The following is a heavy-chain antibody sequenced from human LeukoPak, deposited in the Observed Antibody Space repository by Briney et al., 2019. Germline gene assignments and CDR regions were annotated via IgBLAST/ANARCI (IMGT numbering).Heavy chain of an antibody. CDR3: ARLVVVAPYAFDI. V-gene: IGHV3-21*01. J-gene: IGHJ3*02. CDR1: GFTFSSYG. Sequence: GGSLRLSCAASGFTFSSYGMHWVRQAPGKGLEWVSSISSSSSYIYYADSVKGRFTISRDNAKNSLYLQMNSLRAEDTAVYYCARLVVVAPYAFDIWGQGTMVTVSS. CDR2: ISSSSSYI. D-gene: IGHD3-22*01.